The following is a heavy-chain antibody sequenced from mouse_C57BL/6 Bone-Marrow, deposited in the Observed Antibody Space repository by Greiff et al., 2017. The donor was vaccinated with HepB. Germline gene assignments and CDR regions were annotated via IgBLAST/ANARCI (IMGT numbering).Heavy chain of an antibody. CDR1: GFNIKDDY. CDR2: IDPENGDT. Sequence: VQLKQSGAELVRPGASVKLSCTASGFNIKDDYMHWVKQRPEQGLEWIGGIDPENGDTEYASKFQGKATITADTSSNTAYLQLSSLTSEDTAVYYCTTGGFFDYWGQGTTLTVSS. V-gene: IGHV14-4*01. J-gene: IGHJ2*01. CDR3: TTGGFFDY.